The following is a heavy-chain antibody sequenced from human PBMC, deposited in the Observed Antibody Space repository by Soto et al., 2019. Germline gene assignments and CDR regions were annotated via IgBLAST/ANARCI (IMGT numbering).Heavy chain of an antibody. V-gene: IGHV1-2*02. CDR2: INPNSGGT. CDR1: GYTFTGYY. Sequence: ASVKVSCKASGYTFTGYYIRWVRQAPGQGLEWMGWINPNSGGTNYAQKFQGRVTMTRDTSISTAYMELSRLRPDDTAVYYCARDQENYDSSGYPLYYYYYGMDVWGQGTTVTVSS. J-gene: IGHJ6*02. D-gene: IGHD3-22*01. CDR3: ARDQENYDSSGYPLYYYYYGMDV.